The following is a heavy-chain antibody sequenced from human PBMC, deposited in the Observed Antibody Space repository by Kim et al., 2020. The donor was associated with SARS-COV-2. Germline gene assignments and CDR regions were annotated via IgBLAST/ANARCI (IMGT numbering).Heavy chain of an antibody. D-gene: IGHD5-18*01. V-gene: IGHV4-59*01. CDR3: ARWPTNSYGYPWFDL. J-gene: IGHJ5*02. Sequence: NPALKSRVSISVDAAKNQFSLRLSSVTAADAAIYYCARWPTNSYGYPWFDLWGQGTLVTVSS.